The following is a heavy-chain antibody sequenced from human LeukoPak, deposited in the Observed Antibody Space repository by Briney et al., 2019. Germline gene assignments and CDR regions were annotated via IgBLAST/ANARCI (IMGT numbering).Heavy chain of an antibody. CDR3: ASGSGSYRGMDV. CDR1: DGSMNSDDYY. D-gene: IGHD1-26*01. J-gene: IGHJ6*02. CDR2: IYYSGST. Sequence: SETLSLTCTVSDGSMNSDDYYWGWIRQPPGKGLEWIGSIYYSGSTYYNPSLKSRVTISVGTSKNQFSLKLSSVTAADTAVYYCASGSGSYRGMDVWGQGTTVTVSS. V-gene: IGHV4-39*07.